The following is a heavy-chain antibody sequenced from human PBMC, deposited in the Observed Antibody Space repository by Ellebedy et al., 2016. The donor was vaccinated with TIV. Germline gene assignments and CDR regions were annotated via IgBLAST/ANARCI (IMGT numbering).Heavy chain of an antibody. V-gene: IGHV3-48*04. J-gene: IGHJ5*02. CDR2: ISSSGSTI. CDR1: GFTFSRYG. CDR3: ARSITLVRGVSGLGWFDP. Sequence: PGGSLRLSCAASGFTFSRYGMNWVRQAPGKGLEWISYISSSGSTIYYADSVKGRFTISRDNANNSLYLQMNSLRAEDTAVYYCARSITLVRGVSGLGWFDPWGQGTPVTVSS. D-gene: IGHD3-10*01.